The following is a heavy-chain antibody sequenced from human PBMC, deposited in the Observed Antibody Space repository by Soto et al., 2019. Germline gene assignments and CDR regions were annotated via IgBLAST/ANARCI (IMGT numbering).Heavy chain of an antibody. CDR1: GGTFSSYA. D-gene: IGHD1-26*01. V-gene: IGHV1-69*13. CDR2: IIPIFGTA. CDR3: VRAESRGAYYDAFDI. Sequence: SVKVSCKASGGTFSSYAISWVRQAPGQGLEWMGGIIPIFGTANYAQKFQGRVTITADESTSTAYMELSSLRSEDTAVYYCVRAESRGAYYDAFDIWGQGTMVTVSS. J-gene: IGHJ3*02.